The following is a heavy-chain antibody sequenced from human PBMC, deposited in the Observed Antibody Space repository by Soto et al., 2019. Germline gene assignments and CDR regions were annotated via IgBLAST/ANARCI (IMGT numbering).Heavy chain of an antibody. V-gene: IGHV3-30-3*01. CDR3: ARDLTIFGVVDNWFDP. D-gene: IGHD3-3*01. Sequence: GGSLRLSCAASGFTFSSYAMHWVRQAPGKGLEWVAVISYDGSNKYYADSVKGRFTISRDNSKNTLYLQMNSLRAEDTAVYYCARDLTIFGVVDNWFDPWGQGTLVTVSS. J-gene: IGHJ5*02. CDR1: GFTFSSYA. CDR2: ISYDGSNK.